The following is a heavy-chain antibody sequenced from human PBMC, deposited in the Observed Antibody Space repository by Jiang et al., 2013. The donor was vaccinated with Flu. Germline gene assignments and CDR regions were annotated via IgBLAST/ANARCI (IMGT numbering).Heavy chain of an antibody. V-gene: IGHV3-48*03. D-gene: IGHD1/OR15-1a*01. Sequence: SGGGLEQPGGSLRLSCAASGFTFSSYEMNWVRQAPGKGLEWVSYISSNGSTIHYSDSVKGRFTISRDNAKSSLFLQMNSLRAEDTAIYYCARGTRFDFWGQGTLVTVSS. J-gene: IGHJ4*02. CDR2: ISSNGSTI. CDR3: ARGTRFDF. CDR1: GFTFSSYE.